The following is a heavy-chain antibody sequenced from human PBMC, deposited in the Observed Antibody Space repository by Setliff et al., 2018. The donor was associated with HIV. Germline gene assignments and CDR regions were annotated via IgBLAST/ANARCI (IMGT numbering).Heavy chain of an antibody. CDR3: ARDPKRYYDILTGYPIYYGMDV. CDR1: GYTFTSYG. V-gene: IGHV1-18*01. Sequence: ASVKVSCKASGYTFTSYGISWVRQAPGQGLEWMGWISAYNGNTNYAQKLQGRVTMTTDKSTSTAYMELRSLRSDDTAVYYCARDPKRYYDILTGYPIYYGMDVWGQGTTVTVSS. CDR2: ISAYNGNT. D-gene: IGHD3-9*01. J-gene: IGHJ6*02.